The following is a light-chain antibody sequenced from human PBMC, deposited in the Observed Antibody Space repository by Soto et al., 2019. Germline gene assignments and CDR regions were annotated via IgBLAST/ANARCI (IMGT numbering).Light chain of an antibody. CDR3: GTWDSSLSAVV. V-gene: IGLV1-51*01. CDR1: SSNIGNNY. J-gene: IGLJ2*01. Sequence: QSVLTQPPSVSAAPGQKVTISCSGSSSNIGNNYVYWYQQLPGTAPKLLNYDNGKRPSGIPDRFSGSKSGTSATLGIAGLQTGDEADYYCGTWDSSLSAVVFGGGTKLTVL. CDR2: DNG.